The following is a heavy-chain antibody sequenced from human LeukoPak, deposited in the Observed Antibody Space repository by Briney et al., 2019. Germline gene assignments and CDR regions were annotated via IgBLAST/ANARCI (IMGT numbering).Heavy chain of an antibody. D-gene: IGHD3-22*01. Sequence: ASVKVSCKASGYTFTGYYMHWVRQAPGQGLEWMGWINPNSGGTNYAQKLQGRVTVTRDTSISTAYMELSILRSDDTAVYYCARGIVVAVFDYWGQGTLVTVSS. CDR3: ARGIVVAVFDY. CDR2: INPNSGGT. CDR1: GYTFTGYY. J-gene: IGHJ4*02. V-gene: IGHV1-2*02.